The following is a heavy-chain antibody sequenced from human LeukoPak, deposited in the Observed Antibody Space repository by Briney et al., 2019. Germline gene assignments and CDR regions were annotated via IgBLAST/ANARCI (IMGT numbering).Heavy chain of an antibody. V-gene: IGHV3-48*04. CDR1: GFTFSGYA. Sequence: GGSLRLSCEASGFTFSGYAVSWVRQAPGKGLEWVSYISTSGTTIYYADSVKGRFTISRDNAKNTLYLQMNSLRAEDTAVYYCARDIVYYSSRGYYADYGMDVWGQGTTVTVSS. D-gene: IGHD3-22*01. J-gene: IGHJ6*02. CDR3: ARDIVYYSSRGYYADYGMDV. CDR2: ISTSGTTI.